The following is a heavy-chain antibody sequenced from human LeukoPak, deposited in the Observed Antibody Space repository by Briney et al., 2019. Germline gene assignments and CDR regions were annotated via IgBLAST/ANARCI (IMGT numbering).Heavy chain of an antibody. V-gene: IGHV4-30-2*01. CDR1: GGSISSGGYS. J-gene: IGHJ6*02. CDR3: ARAGDSSGYYYDGMDV. CDR2: IYHSGST. D-gene: IGHD3-22*01. Sequence: PSETLSLTCAVSGGSISSGGYSWSWIRQPPGKGLEWIGYIYHSGSTYYNPSLKSQVTISVDRSKNQFSLKLSSVTAADTAVYYCARAGDSSGYYYDGMDVWGQGTTVTVSS.